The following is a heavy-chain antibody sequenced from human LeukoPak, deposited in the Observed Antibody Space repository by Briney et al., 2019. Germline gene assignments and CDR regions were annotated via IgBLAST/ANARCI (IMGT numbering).Heavy chain of an antibody. CDR3: ARGFTRGFDP. V-gene: IGHV3-53*01. CDR1: GFTVNSNY. J-gene: IGHJ5*02. CDR2: IYSGGTT. D-gene: IGHD2-15*01. Sequence: PGGSLRLSCAASGFTVNSNYWSWVRQAPGKGLEWVSVIYSGGTTYYADSVKGRFTFSRDNSKNMLHLQMNSLRAEDPAVYYCARGFTRGFDPWGQGTLVIVSS.